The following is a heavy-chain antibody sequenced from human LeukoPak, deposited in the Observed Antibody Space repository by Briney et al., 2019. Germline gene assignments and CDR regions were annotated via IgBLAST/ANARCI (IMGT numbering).Heavy chain of an antibody. V-gene: IGHV3-48*01. J-gene: IGHJ4*02. CDR1: GFTVSSYS. CDR3: ARDGSDSSGYYYGD. D-gene: IGHD3-22*01. Sequence: GGSLRLSCAASGFTVSSYSMNWVRQAPGKGLEWVSYISSSSSTIYYADSGKGRFTISRDNAKNSLYLQMNSLRAEDTAVYYCARDGSDSSGYYYGDWGQGTLVTVSS. CDR2: ISSSSSTI.